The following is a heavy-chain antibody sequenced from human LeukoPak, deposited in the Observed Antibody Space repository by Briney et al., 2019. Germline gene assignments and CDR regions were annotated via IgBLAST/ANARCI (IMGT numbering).Heavy chain of an antibody. CDR3: ARITDYDILTGYYMGAFDI. CDR2: ISYDGSNK. V-gene: IGHV3-30*04. CDR1: GFTFSSYA. Sequence: GGSLRLSCAASGFTFSSYAMHWVRQAPGKGLEWVAVISYDGSNKYYADSVKGRFTISRDNSKNTLYLQMDSLRAEDTAVYYCARITDYDILTGYYMGAFDIWGQGTMVTVSS. D-gene: IGHD3-9*01. J-gene: IGHJ3*02.